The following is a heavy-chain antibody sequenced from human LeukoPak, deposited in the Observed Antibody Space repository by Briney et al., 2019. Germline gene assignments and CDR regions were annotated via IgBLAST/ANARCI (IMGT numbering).Heavy chain of an antibody. CDR1: GFTFRIYA. J-gene: IGHJ4*02. CDR2: INGSDGST. V-gene: IGHV3-23*01. D-gene: IGHD6-19*01. Sequence: GGSLRLSCAASGFTFRIYAMSWVRQAPGKGLEWVSAINGSDGSTNYADSVKGRFSISRDNSKNTLYLQMKSLRAEDTAVYYCAKELYGWYYDYWGQGTLVTVSS. CDR3: AKELYGWYYDY.